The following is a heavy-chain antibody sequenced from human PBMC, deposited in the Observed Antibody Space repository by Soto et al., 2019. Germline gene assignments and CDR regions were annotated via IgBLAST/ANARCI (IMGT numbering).Heavy chain of an antibody. Sequence: GGSLRLSCTASGFTFGDYAMSWVRQAPGKGLEWVGFIRSKAYGGTTEYAASVKGRFTISRDDSKSIAYLQMNSLKTEDTAVYYCTRGSVDPTYYYDSSGYYLYWGQGTLVTVSS. CDR1: GFTFGDYA. V-gene: IGHV3-49*04. CDR2: IRSKAYGGTT. D-gene: IGHD3-22*01. CDR3: TRGSVDPTYYYDSSGYYLY. J-gene: IGHJ4*02.